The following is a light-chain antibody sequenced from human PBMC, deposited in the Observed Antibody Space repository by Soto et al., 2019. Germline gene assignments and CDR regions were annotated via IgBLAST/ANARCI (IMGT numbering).Light chain of an antibody. V-gene: IGKV1-39*01. CDR2: AAS. CDR1: QSISSY. CDR3: QQSYRTPLT. Sequence: DIQMTQSPSSLSASVGDRVTITCRASQSISSYLNWYQQKPGKAPNLLIYAASSLQSGVPSRFSGSGSGTDFTLTISSLQPEDFATYYCQQSYRTPLTFGGGTKVDIK. J-gene: IGKJ4*01.